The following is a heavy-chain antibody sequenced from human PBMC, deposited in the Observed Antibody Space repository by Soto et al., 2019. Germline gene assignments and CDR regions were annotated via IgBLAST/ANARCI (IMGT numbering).Heavy chain of an antibody. D-gene: IGHD6-13*01. CDR3: ARAAMGGSSWPFDY. Sequence: QVQLQESGPGLVKPSGTLSLTCAVSGGSISSSNWWSWVRQPPGKGLEWIGEIYHSGSTNYNPSLESRVTIXVXKXXNPFSLKLSSVTAADTAVYYCARAAMGGSSWPFDYWGQGTLVTVSS. V-gene: IGHV4-4*02. CDR2: IYHSGST. J-gene: IGHJ4*02. CDR1: GGSISSSNW.